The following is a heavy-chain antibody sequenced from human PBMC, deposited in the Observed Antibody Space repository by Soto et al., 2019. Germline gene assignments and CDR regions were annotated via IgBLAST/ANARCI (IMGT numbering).Heavy chain of an antibody. V-gene: IGHV3-23*01. CDR1: GFTFSSYA. J-gene: IGHJ4*02. CDR3: AKDILSGYDADY. CDR2: ISGSGGST. Sequence: EVQLLESGGGLVQPGGSLRLSCAASGFTFSSYAMSWVRQAPGKGLEWVSAISGSGGSTYYADSVKGRFTISRDNSKNSLYLQMNSLRAEDTAVYYCAKDILSGYDADYWGQGTLVTVSS. D-gene: IGHD5-12*01.